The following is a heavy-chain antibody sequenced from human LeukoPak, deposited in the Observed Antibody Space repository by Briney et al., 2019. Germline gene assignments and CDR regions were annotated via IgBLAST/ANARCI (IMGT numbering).Heavy chain of an antibody. J-gene: IGHJ4*02. CDR2: IYYSGGT. CDR1: GGSISSYY. D-gene: IGHD1-26*01. Sequence: PSETLSLTCTVSGGSISSYYWSWIRQPPGKGLEWIGYIYYSGGTNYNPSLKSRVTISVDTSKNQFSLKLSSVTAADTAVYYCARSSGSYKYYFDYWGQGTLVTVSS. V-gene: IGHV4-59*01. CDR3: ARSSGSYKYYFDY.